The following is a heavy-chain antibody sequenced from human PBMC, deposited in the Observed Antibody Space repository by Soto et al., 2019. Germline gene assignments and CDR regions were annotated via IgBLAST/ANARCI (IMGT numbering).Heavy chain of an antibody. CDR2: IGGSGTGFNT. CDR1: GFTFSSYP. CDR3: ARVAPYCSTTTCYIDS. V-gene: IGHV3-23*01. D-gene: IGHD2-2*01. J-gene: IGHJ4*02. Sequence: EVQLLESGGGLVRPGESLRLSCAASGFTFSSYPMKWVRQGPGKGLEWVSTIGGSGTGFNTDYADSVKGRFVISRDNSKNTVYLQMNSLRAEDTALYYCARVAPYCSTTTCYIDSWGQGTLVTVSS.